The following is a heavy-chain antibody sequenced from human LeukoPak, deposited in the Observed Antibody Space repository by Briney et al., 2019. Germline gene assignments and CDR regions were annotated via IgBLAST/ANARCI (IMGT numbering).Heavy chain of an antibody. CDR3: ARGRGGPPFDY. CDR1: GFNFRAYG. V-gene: IGHV3-64*01. J-gene: IGHJ4*02. Sequence: GGSLRLSCAASGFNFRAYGMHWVRQAPGQGLEYGAAISADGGTTWHSNSVNGRFTISRATSKNTLYLQMGRMKTEDTALYYCARGRGGPPFDYWGQEILVTVSS. CDR2: ISADGGTT. D-gene: IGHD3-10*01.